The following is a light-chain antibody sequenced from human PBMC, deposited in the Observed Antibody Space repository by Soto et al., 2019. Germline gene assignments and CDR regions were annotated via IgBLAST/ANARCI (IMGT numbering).Light chain of an antibody. CDR3: CSYTRTSNHYF. CDR2: EVR. CDR1: SSDIGGYDY. Sequence: QSALTQPVSVSGSRGQSITISCTGTSSDIGGYDYVSWYQQRPGKAPKLMIYEVRYRPSGVSNRFSGSKSGNTASLTISGLQAEDEADYYCCSYTRTSNHYFFGSGTQLTVL. V-gene: IGLV2-14*01. J-gene: IGLJ7*01.